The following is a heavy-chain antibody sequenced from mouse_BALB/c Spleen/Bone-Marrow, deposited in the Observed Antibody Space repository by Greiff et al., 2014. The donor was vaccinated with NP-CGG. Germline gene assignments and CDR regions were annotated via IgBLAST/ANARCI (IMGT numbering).Heavy chain of an antibody. V-gene: IGHV1-4*01. Sequence: VNLVESGAELARPGASVKMSCKASGYTFTRYTMHWVKQRPGQGLEWIGYINPSSGYTNYNQKFKDKATLTADKSSSTAYMQLSSLTSEDSAVHYCARGGNYVWFAYWGQGSLVTVSA. CDR2: INPSSGYT. CDR3: ARGGNYVWFAY. J-gene: IGHJ3*01. CDR1: GYTFTRYT. D-gene: IGHD2-1*01.